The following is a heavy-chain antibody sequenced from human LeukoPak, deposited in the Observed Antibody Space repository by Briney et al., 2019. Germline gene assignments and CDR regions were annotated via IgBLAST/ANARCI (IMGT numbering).Heavy chain of an antibody. J-gene: IGHJ3*02. D-gene: IGHD6-6*01. CDR1: GGSISSSYY. CDR3: ARLTFEYSSSSDAFDI. Sequence: SETLSLTCTVSGGSISSSYYWGWIRQPPGKGLEWIGSIYYSGSTYYNPSLKSRVTISVDTSKNQFSLKLSSVTAADTAVYYCARLTFEYSSSSDAFDIWGQGTMVTVSS. CDR2: IYYSGST. V-gene: IGHV4-39*01.